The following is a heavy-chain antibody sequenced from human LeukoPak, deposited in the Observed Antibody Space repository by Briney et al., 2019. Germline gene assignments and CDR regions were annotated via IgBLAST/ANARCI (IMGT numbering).Heavy chain of an antibody. Sequence: ASVKVSCKASGYTFTSYYMHWVRQAPGQGLEWMGIINPSGGSTSYAQKFQGRVTMTRDTSTSTVYMELRSLRSDDTAVYYCARLLTGGFDPWGQGTLVTVSS. J-gene: IGHJ5*02. CDR1: GYTFTSYY. CDR3: ARLLTGGFDP. V-gene: IGHV1-46*01. CDR2: INPSGGST. D-gene: IGHD7-27*01.